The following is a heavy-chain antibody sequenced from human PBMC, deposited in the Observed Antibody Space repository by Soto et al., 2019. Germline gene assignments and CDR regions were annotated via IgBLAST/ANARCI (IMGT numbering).Heavy chain of an antibody. CDR2: VNWNSDKV. J-gene: IGHJ4*02. CDR1: GFNFGNYA. CDR3: AKDKGGTPYYIDS. V-gene: IGHV3-9*01. Sequence: VLLVESGGGLVQPGRSLRLSCAVSGFNFGNYAMHWVRQAPGKGLEWVAAVNWNSDKVAYAGSVLGRFTIFRDSAKNSLHLQMNDLTTEDTAFYYCAKDKGGTPYYIDSWGQGIRVTVSS. D-gene: IGHD6-25*01.